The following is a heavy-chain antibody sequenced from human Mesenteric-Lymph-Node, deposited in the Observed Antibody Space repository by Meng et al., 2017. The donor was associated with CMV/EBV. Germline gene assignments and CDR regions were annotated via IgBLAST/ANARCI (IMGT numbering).Heavy chain of an antibody. CDR2: ISTYNGDT. Sequence: ASVISCKASGYTFTTYGISWVRQAPGQGLEWMGWISTYNGDTNYAQKLQGRVTMTTDTSTSTAYMELRSLRSDDTAVYYCARAAIFGVSGDSWGQGTLVTVSS. J-gene: IGHJ4*02. V-gene: IGHV1-18*01. CDR1: GYTFTTYG. D-gene: IGHD3-3*01. CDR3: ARAAIFGVSGDS.